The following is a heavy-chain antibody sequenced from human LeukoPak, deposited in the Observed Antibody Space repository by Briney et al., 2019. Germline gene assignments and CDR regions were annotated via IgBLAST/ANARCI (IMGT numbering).Heavy chain of an antibody. CDR2: INPNSGGT. J-gene: IGHJ4*02. CDR1: GYTFTGYY. V-gene: IGHV1-2*02. CDR3: ARVYYYDSSGYYPGGPFDY. D-gene: IGHD3-22*01. Sequence: GASVKVSCTASGYTFTGYYMHWVRQAPGQGLEWMGWINPNSGGTNYAQKFQGRVTITADKSTSTAYMELSSLRSEDTAVYYCARVYYYDSSGYYPGGPFDYWGQGTLVTVSS.